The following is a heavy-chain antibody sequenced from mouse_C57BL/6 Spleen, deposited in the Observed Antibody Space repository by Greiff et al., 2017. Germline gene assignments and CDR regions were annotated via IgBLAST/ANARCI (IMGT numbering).Heavy chain of an antibody. Sequence: EVQVVESGGGLVKPGGSLTLSCAASGFTFSSYAMSWVRQTPEKRLEWVATISDGGSYTYYPNNVKGRFTISRDNAKNNLYLQMSHLKSEDTAMYYCARGETAQATFAYWGQGSLVTVSA. V-gene: IGHV5-4*01. J-gene: IGHJ3*01. CDR1: GFTFSSYA. CDR2: ISDGGSYT. CDR3: ARGETAQATFAY. D-gene: IGHD3-2*02.